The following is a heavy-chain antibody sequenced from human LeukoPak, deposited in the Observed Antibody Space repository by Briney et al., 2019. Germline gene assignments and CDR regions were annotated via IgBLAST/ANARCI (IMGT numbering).Heavy chain of an antibody. J-gene: IGHJ4*02. V-gene: IGHV1-2*02. CDR1: GYTFTCYY. Sequence: ASVKVSCKASGYTFTCYYMRWVRQAPGQGLEWMGWINPNSGGTNYAQKFQGRVTMTMDTSISTAYMELSRLRSNDTGVYYCAGGGGPRSCSSTSCYLRWGQGTLVTVSS. CDR3: AGGGGPRSCSSTSCYLR. CDR2: INPNSGGT. D-gene: IGHD2-2*01.